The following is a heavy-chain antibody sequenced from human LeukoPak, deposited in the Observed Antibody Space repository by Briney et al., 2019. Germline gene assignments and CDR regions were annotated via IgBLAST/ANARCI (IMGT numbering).Heavy chain of an antibody. D-gene: IGHD6-19*01. CDR1: GFTFSSYG. CDR3: AKEFQGVAVAGGFDY. Sequence: GWSLRLSCAASGFTFSSYGMHWVRQAPGKGLEWVAVISYDGSNKYYADSVKGRFTISRDNSKNTLYLQMNSLRAEDTAVYYCAKEFQGVAVAGGFDYWGQGTLVTVSS. J-gene: IGHJ4*02. CDR2: ISYDGSNK. V-gene: IGHV3-30*18.